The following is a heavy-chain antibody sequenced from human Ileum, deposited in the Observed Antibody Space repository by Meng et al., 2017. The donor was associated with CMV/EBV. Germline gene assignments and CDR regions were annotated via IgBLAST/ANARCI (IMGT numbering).Heavy chain of an antibody. V-gene: IGHV6-1*01. Sequence: QLQASGQGLVQPAPSLSLSWVISGDSVTSDKTALNWIRQSPSRGLEWLGRTYRRSRWYYDYALSVTSRINISPDTSKNQVSMQLNSVTDEDTGIYYCATSRIAKFDRWGQGTLVTVSS. J-gene: IGHJ5*02. CDR2: TYRRSRWYY. CDR3: ATSRIAKFDR. CDR1: GDSVTSDKTA.